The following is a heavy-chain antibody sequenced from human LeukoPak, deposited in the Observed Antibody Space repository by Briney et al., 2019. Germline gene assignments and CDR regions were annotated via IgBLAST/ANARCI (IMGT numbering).Heavy chain of an antibody. Sequence: ASVKVSCKASGDTFSSYAISWVRQAPGQGLEWMGRIIPILGIANYAQKFQGRVTITADKSTSTAYMELSSLRSDDTAVYYCARDPRYCSSTSCFRYYGMDVWGQGTTVTVSS. D-gene: IGHD2-2*01. J-gene: IGHJ6*02. V-gene: IGHV1-69*04. CDR1: GDTFSSYA. CDR2: IIPILGIA. CDR3: ARDPRYCSSTSCFRYYGMDV.